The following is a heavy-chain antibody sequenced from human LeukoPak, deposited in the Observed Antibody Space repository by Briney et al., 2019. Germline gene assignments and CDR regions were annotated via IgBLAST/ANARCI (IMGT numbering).Heavy chain of an antibody. CDR1: GGSLSSGSYY. CDR2: IYTSGST. V-gene: IGHV4-61*02. CDR3: ARDEITGTTDY. Sequence: SETLSLTCTVSGGSLSSGSYYWSWIRQPAGRGLEWIGRIYTSGSTNYNPSLKSRVTISVDTSKNQFSLKLSSVTAADTAVYYCARDEITGTTDYWGQGTLVTVSS. D-gene: IGHD1-7*01. J-gene: IGHJ4*02.